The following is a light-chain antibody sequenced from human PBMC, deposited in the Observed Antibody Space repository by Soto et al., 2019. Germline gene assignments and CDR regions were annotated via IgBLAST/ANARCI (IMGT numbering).Light chain of an antibody. CDR2: DAS. CDR1: QSVSSY. CDR3: QQRSNWPPIT. J-gene: IGKJ5*01. Sequence: ELVLTQSPATLSLSPGERATLSCRASQSVSSYLAWYQQKPGQAPRLLIYDASHRAAGIPARFSGSGFGTDFTLTISSLEPEDAAVYYCQQRSNWPPITFGQGTRLEIK. V-gene: IGKV3-11*01.